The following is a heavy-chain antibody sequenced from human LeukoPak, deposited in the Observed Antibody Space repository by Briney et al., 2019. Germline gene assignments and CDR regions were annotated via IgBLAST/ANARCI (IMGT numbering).Heavy chain of an antibody. Sequence: SETLSLTCAVYGGSFSFHYWSWIRQPPEKGLEWIGEINLSGSTNYNPSLKSRVTISIDTSKNQFSLKLSSVTAADTAVYYCARGGFYCGDDCYYWGQGTLVTVSS. J-gene: IGHJ4*02. D-gene: IGHD2-21*02. CDR3: ARGGFYCGDDCYY. CDR1: GGSFSFHY. CDR2: INLSGST. V-gene: IGHV4-34*01.